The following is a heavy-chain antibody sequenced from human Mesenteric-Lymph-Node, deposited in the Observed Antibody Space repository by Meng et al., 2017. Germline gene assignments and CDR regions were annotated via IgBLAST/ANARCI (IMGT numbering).Heavy chain of an antibody. CDR2: IKSKTYGGAT. D-gene: IGHD6-13*01. Sequence: EVQLVESGGDLVKPGESLRVSCAGFGFTFSNAWMTWVRQAPGKGLEWVGHIKSKTYGGATDYAAPVKGRFTISRDDSKNTLYLQMNSLKTEDTAVYYCVSWDYWGQGTLVTVSS. V-gene: IGHV3-15*01. CDR3: VSWDY. J-gene: IGHJ4*02. CDR1: GFTFSNAW.